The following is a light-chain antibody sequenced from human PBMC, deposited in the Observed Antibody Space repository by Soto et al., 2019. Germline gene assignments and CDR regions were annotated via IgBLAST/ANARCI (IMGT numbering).Light chain of an antibody. Sequence: DIQLTQSPSFLSASVGDKVTITCRASQGISSYLAWHQQKPGKAPKLLIYAASTLQSGVPSRFSGSGSGTEFPLTIADLQPADSATYSCQHLDSYPLAFGRGTKVEI. CDR2: AAS. J-gene: IGKJ4*01. V-gene: IGKV1-9*01. CDR1: QGISSY. CDR3: QHLDSYPLA.